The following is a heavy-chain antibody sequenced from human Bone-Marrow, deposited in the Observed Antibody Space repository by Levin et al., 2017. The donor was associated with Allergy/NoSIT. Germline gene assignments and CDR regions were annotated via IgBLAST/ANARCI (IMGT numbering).Heavy chain of an antibody. D-gene: IGHD6-13*01. Sequence: LRLSCAVYGGSFSGYYWSWIRQPPGKGLEWIGEINHSGSTNYNPSLKSRVTISVDTSKNQFSLKLSSVTAADTAVYYCARGGIAAAGVLYYFDYWGQGTLVTVSS. J-gene: IGHJ4*02. CDR1: GGSFSGYY. CDR3: ARGGIAAAGVLYYFDY. CDR2: INHSGST. V-gene: IGHV4-34*01.